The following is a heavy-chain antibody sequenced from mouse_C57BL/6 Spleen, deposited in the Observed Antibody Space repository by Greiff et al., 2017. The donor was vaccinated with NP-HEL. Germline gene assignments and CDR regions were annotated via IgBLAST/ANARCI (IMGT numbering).Heavy chain of an antibody. V-gene: IGHV5-4*01. D-gene: IGHD2-2*01. CDR2: ISDGGSYT. CDR3: ARDTVVTTYYAMDY. Sequence: DVKLVESGGGLVKPGGSLKLSRAASGFTFSSYAMSWVRQTPEKRLEWVATISDGGSYTYYPDNVKGRFTISRDNAKNNLYLQMSHLKSEDTAMYYCARDTVVTTYYAMDYWGQGTSVTVSS. CDR1: GFTFSSYA. J-gene: IGHJ4*01.